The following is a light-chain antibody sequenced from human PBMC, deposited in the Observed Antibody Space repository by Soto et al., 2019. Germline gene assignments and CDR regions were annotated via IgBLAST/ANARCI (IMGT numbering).Light chain of an antibody. J-gene: IGKJ4*01. CDR2: KIS. V-gene: IGKV2-24*01. Sequence: DIVMTQTPLSSPVTLGQPASISCRSSQSLVHADGNTYLSWLHQRPGQSPRLLIYKISDRFSGVPDRFSGSGAGTDFTLTLSGMQNEDSATYYCQQNFSPFVTFGAGTKVDIK. CDR1: QSLVHADGNTY. CDR3: QQNFSPFVT.